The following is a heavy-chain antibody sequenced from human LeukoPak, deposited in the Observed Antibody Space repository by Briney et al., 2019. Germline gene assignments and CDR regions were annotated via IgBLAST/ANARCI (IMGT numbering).Heavy chain of an antibody. CDR3: ARVVDTHFDY. V-gene: IGHV3-30-3*01. CDR1: EFTFSSYP. J-gene: IGHJ4*02. CDR2: ISSDGSNK. D-gene: IGHD5-18*01. Sequence: PGRSLRLSCAASEFTFSSYPMHWVRQAPGKGLEWVAVISSDGSNKYYADSVKGRFTISRDNSKNTLYLQMNSLRAEDTAVYYCARVVDTHFDYWGQGTLVTVSS.